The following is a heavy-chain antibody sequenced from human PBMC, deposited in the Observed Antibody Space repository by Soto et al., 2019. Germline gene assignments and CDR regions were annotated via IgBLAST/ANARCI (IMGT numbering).Heavy chain of an antibody. J-gene: IGHJ5*02. CDR1: GFSFSDSY. CDR3: GRGGGGGLFDP. CDR2: ISPRSTFR. Sequence: GGSLRLSCATAGFSFSDSYMSWIRQAPGKGLEWISYISPRSTFRDYAESVKGRFTISRDSVKNSLYLQMNNLTAGDTGVYYCGRGGGGGLFDPWGQGSLVTVCS. D-gene: IGHD2-21*01. V-gene: IGHV3-11*06.